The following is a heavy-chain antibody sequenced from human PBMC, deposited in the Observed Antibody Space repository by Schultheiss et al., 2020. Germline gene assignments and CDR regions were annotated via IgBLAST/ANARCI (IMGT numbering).Heavy chain of an antibody. Sequence: SETLSLTCAVYGGSFSGYYWSWIRQPPGKGLEWIGEINHSGSTNYNPSLKSRVTISVDTSKNQFSLKLSSVTAADTAVYYCARESDRGGGYFDYWGQGTLVTVSS. D-gene: IGHD3-16*01. J-gene: IGHJ4*02. V-gene: IGHV4-34*01. CDR1: GGSFSGYY. CDR3: ARESDRGGGYFDY. CDR2: INHSGST.